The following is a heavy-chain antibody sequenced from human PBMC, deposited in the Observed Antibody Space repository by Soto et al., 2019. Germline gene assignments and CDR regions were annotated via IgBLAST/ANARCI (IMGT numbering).Heavy chain of an antibody. CDR2: INHSGST. CDR1: VGSFSGYY. Sequence: PSETLSLTCAFYVGSFSGYYWSWIRQPPGKGLEWIGEINHSGSTNYNPSLKSRVTISVDTSKNQFSLKLSSVTAADTAVYYCARTVVVAATPSDYYYYGMEVWGQGTTVIVSS. CDR3: ARTVVVAATPSDYYYYGMEV. D-gene: IGHD2-15*01. J-gene: IGHJ6*01. V-gene: IGHV4-34*01.